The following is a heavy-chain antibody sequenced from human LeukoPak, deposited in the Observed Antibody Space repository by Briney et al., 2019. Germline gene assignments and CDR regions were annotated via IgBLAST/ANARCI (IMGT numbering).Heavy chain of an antibody. D-gene: IGHD3-10*01. CDR3: ERDIVSGSGSLDY. V-gene: IGHV3-74*01. CDR1: RFSFSNYW. J-gene: IGHJ4*02. Sequence: EGSLRLSCAASRFSFSNYWMHWVRQAPGKGLVWVSRVKSDGSNPSYADSVKGRFTISRDNAENMLYLQMNTLGAEDTAVYYCERDIVSGSGSLDYWGQGTLVTVSS. CDR2: VKSDGSNP.